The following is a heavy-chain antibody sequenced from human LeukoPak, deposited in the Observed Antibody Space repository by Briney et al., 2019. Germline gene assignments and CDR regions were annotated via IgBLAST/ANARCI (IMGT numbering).Heavy chain of an antibody. CDR2: ISHTGNDI. D-gene: IGHD1-1*01. J-gene: IGHJ3*02. CDR1: GFTFSTHS. Sequence: PGGSLRLSCAASGFTFSTHSMNWVRQAPGKGLEWVSYISHTGNDIYYGESVKGRFTISRDNAKNSLYLQMHTLRAEDTAVYYCAGDGTGVLPGDAFDIWSQGTMVTVYS. CDR3: AGDGTGVLPGDAFDI. V-gene: IGHV3-21*05.